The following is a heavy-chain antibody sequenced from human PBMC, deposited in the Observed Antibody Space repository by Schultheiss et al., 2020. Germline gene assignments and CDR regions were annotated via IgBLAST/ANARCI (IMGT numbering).Heavy chain of an antibody. V-gene: IGHV4-61*01. CDR3: ARGGYCSGGSCYPLSYYNYYGMDV. CDR2: IYYSGST. J-gene: IGHJ6*02. D-gene: IGHD2-15*01. CDR1: GGSVSSGSYY. Sequence: SETLSLTCTVSGGSVSSGSYYWSWIRQPPGKGLEWIGYIYYSGSTNYNPSLKSRVTISVDTSKNQFSLKLSSVTAADTAVYYCARGGYCSGGSCYPLSYYNYYGMDVWGQGTTVTVSS.